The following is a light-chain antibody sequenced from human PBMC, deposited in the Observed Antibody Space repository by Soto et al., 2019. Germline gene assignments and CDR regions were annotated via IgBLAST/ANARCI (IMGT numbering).Light chain of an antibody. CDR2: TAS. J-gene: IGKJ5*01. V-gene: IGKV1-39*01. Sequence: DIQMTQSPSSLSASVGDTVTITCRASQSIDRYLNWYQQIPGRAPNLLIYTASTLQSGVPSRFSGSGSGTDLTITISSLQPEDFETYYCQQSYTTPGAFGQGTRREIK. CDR3: QQSYTTPGA. CDR1: QSIDRY.